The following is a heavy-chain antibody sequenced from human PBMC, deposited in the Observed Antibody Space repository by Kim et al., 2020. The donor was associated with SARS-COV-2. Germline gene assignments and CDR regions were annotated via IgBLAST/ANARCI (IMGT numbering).Heavy chain of an antibody. CDR3: TTDRRYDYVWGSYRPFDY. CDR2: IKSKTDGGTT. D-gene: IGHD3-16*02. CDR1: GFTFSNAW. Sequence: LSLTCAASGFTFSNAWMSWVRQAPGKGLEWVGRIKSKTDGGTTDYAAPVKGRFTISRDDSKNTLYLQMNSLKTEDTAVYYCTTDRRYDYVWGSYRPFDYWGQGNLVTVSS. J-gene: IGHJ4*02. V-gene: IGHV3-15*01.